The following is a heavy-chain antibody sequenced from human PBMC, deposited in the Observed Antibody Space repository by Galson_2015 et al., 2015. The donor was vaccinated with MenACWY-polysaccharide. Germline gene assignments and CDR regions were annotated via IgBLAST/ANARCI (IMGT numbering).Heavy chain of an antibody. D-gene: IGHD3-16*01. Sequence: LSLTCPVSGDSIPSGGYFWSWVRPPPGAGLEWIASISYDGGTYYTPSLKRRVTISVDTPKNQFSLKLNSVTAADTAVYYCARGGRAVSNRNWFDPWGQGTLVTVSS. CDR1: GDSIPSGGYF. CDR2: ISYDGGT. J-gene: IGHJ5*02. CDR3: ARGGRAVSNRNWFDP. V-gene: IGHV4-31*03.